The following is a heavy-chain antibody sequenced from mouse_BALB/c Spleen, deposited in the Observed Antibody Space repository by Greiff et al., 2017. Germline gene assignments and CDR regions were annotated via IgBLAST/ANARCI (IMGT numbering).Heavy chain of an antibody. Sequence: QVQLQQSGAELVRPGSSVKISCKASGYAFSSYWMNWVKQRPGQGLEWIGQIYPGDGDTNYNGKFKGKATLTADKSSSTAYMQLSSLTSEDSAVYFCARNYRYDVSYAMDYWGQGTSVTVSS. CDR1: GYAFSSYW. CDR2: IYPGDGDT. V-gene: IGHV1-80*01. CDR3: ARNYRYDVSYAMDY. J-gene: IGHJ4*01. D-gene: IGHD2-14*01.